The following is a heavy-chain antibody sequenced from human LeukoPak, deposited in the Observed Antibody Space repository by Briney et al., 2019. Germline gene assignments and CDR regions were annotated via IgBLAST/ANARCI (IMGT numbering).Heavy chain of an antibody. Sequence: GGSLRLSCAASGFTVSTNYMSWVRQAPGKGLEWVSTIKGIGPTTYYADSVKGRFTISRDNAKNSLFLQMSSLRADDTAIYYCARAGELRYMDVWGKGTAVTVSS. V-gene: IGHV3-11*04. J-gene: IGHJ6*03. D-gene: IGHD3-16*01. CDR1: GFTVSTNY. CDR3: ARAGELRYMDV. CDR2: IKGIGPTT.